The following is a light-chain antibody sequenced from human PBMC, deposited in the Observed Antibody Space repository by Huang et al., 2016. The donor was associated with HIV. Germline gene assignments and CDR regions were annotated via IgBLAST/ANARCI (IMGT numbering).Light chain of an antibody. CDR2: AAS. Sequence: DIQITQSPSSLSASVGDTVIITCRASQNIKRYLNWYPQEPGKAPKLLISAASNLQSGVPSTFSGSGSGTDFTLTINSLQPEDSATYYCQQSARTPRTFSQGTKLEI. CDR1: QNIKRY. J-gene: IGKJ2*01. V-gene: IGKV1-39*01. CDR3: QQSARTPRT.